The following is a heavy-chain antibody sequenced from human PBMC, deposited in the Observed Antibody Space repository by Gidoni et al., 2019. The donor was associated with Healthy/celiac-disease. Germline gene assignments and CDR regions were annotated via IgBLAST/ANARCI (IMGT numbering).Heavy chain of an antibody. J-gene: IGHJ1*01. CDR1: GFTFSSYS. CDR3: ARTDADYYDSSGYYPPAEYLQH. Sequence: EVQLVESGGGLVKPGGSLRLSCAASGFTFSSYSMNWVRQDPGKGLEWVSSISSSSSYIYYADSVKGRFTISRDNAKNSLYLQMNSLRAEDTAVYYCARTDADYYDSSGYYPPAEYLQHWGQGTLVTVSS. CDR2: ISSSSSYI. D-gene: IGHD3-22*01. V-gene: IGHV3-21*01.